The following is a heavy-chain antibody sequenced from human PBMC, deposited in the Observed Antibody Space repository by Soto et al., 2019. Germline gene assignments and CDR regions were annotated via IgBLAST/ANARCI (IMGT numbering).Heavy chain of an antibody. D-gene: IGHD3-3*01. V-gene: IGHV4-34*01. CDR2: INHSGST. J-gene: IGHJ6*02. CDR3: ARGGVYDFWSAYYYYYGMDV. CDR1: GGSFSGYY. Sequence: ASETLSLTCAVYGGSFSGYYWSWIRQPPGKGLEWIGEINHSGSTNYNPSLKSRVTISVDTSKNQFSLKLSSVTAADTAVYYCARGGVYDFWSAYYYYYGMDVWGQGTTVSVSS.